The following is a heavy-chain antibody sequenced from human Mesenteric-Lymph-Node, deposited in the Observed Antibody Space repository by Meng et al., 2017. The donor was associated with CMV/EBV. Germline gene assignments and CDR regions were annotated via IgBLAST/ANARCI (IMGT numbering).Heavy chain of an antibody. J-gene: IGHJ4*02. CDR2: ISSSSSSYI. CDR3: AKGILADFDY. CDR1: GLTFSRYS. Sequence: GESLKISCAASGLTFSRYSMNWVRQAPGKGLEWVAFISSSSSSYISYADSVKGRFTISRDNAKSSLYLQMNSLRAEDTAVYYCAKGILADFDYWGQGTLVTVSS. V-gene: IGHV3-21*04.